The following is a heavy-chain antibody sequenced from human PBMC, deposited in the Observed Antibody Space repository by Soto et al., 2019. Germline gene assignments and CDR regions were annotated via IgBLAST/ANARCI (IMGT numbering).Heavy chain of an antibody. CDR3: ARDPWAADY. CDR1: GFTVSTKY. D-gene: IGHD3-16*01. CDR2: IYSGGST. V-gene: IGHV3-66*01. J-gene: IGHJ4*02. Sequence: EVQLVESGGGLVQPGGSLRLSCPASGFTVSTKYMSWVRQAPGKGLEWVSVIYSGGSTFYADSVRGRFTISRDNSKNTVNLQMNSLRAEDTAVYYCARDPWAADYWGQGTLVTVSS.